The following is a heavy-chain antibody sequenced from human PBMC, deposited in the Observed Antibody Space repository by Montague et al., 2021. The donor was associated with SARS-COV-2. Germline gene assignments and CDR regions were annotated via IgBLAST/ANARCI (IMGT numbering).Heavy chain of an antibody. J-gene: IGHJ6*02. V-gene: IGHV6-1*01. Sequence: SAISGGSVSSNSATWNWVRQSPSRGLEWLGRTYYRSKWYNDYAVSVRGRVTINPDTSKNQFSLQLNSVTPEDTAIYYCTSGREGNYNVMDVWGQGTTVTVSS. CDR3: TSGREGNYNVMDV. D-gene: IGHD1-1*01. CDR1: GGSVSSNSAT. CDR2: TYYRSKWYN.